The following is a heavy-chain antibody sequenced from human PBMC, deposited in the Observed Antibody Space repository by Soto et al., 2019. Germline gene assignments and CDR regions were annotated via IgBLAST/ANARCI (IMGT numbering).Heavy chain of an antibody. D-gene: IGHD3-9*01. CDR1: GFTLSSYA. J-gene: IGHJ6*02. CDR2: ISSNGGST. V-gene: IGHV3-64D*08. CDR3: VKFDFDWLYPDYYYGMDV. Sequence: GESLKISCSASGFTLSSYAMHWVRQAPGKGLEYVSAISSNGGSTYYADSVKGRFTISRDNSKNTLYLQMSSLRAEDTAVYYCVKFDFDWLYPDYYYGMDVWGQGTTVTVSS.